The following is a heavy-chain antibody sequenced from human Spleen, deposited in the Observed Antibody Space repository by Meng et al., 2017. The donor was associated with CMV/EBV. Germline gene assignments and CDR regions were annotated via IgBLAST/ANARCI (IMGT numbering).Heavy chain of an antibody. CDR3: AKDVPDQIFGRVVDVFDV. Sequence: GSLRLYCAVYGGSFSGYYWSWIRQPPGKGLEWIGEINHSGSTNYNPSLKSRVTISVDTSKNQFSLKLRSVTAADTAVYYCAKDVPDQIFGRVVDVFDVWGQGTMVTVSS. J-gene: IGHJ3*01. D-gene: IGHD3/OR15-3a*01. V-gene: IGHV4-34*01. CDR2: INHSGST. CDR1: GGSFSGYY.